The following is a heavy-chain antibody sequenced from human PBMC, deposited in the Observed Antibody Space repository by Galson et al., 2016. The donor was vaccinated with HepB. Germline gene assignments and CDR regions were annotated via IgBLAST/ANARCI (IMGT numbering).Heavy chain of an antibody. Sequence: SLRLSCAASGFTFTNYGMNWLRQAPGKGLEWVAYISNDGSKRYFADSVKGRFTISRDNSKNTLFLHMSSLRAEDTAVYYCAKRDLLWFGDPNAFDVWGQGTTVTVSS. CDR1: GFTFTNYG. V-gene: IGHV3-30*18. J-gene: IGHJ3*01. CDR3: AKRDLLWFGDPNAFDV. D-gene: IGHD3-10*01. CDR2: ISNDGSKR.